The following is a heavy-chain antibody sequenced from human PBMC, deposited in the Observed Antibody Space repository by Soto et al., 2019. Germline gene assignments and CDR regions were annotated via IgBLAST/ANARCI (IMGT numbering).Heavy chain of an antibody. CDR3: ARLAPPIVVVVAATCYFDY. CDR1: GYTFTSYG. Sequence: ASVKVSCKASGYTFTSYGISWVRQAPGQGLEWMGWISAYNGNTNYAQKLQGRVTMTTDTSTSTAYMELRSLRSDDMAVYYCARLAPPIVVVVAATCYFDYWGQGTLVTVSS. J-gene: IGHJ4*02. D-gene: IGHD2-15*01. V-gene: IGHV1-18*03. CDR2: ISAYNGNT.